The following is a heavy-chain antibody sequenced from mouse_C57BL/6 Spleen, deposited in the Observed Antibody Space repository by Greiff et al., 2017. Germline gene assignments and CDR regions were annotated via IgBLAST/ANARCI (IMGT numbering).Heavy chain of an antibody. CDR1: GFTFSSYG. V-gene: IGHV5-6*01. D-gene: IGHD3-3*01. Sequence: EVQLVESGGDLVKPGGSLKLSCAASGFTFSSYGMSWVRQTPDKRLEWVATISSGGSYTYYPDSVKGRFTNSRDNAKNTLYLQMSSLKSEDTAMYYCARRPSGDRFAYWGQGALVTVSA. J-gene: IGHJ3*01. CDR2: ISSGGSYT. CDR3: ARRPSGDRFAY.